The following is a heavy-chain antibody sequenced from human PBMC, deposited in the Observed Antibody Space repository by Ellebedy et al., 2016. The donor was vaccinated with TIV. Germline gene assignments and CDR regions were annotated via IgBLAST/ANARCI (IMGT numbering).Heavy chain of an antibody. Sequence: GESLKISCAASGITFSNFALSWVRQAPGRGLEWVSTISGSGTTYYADSGKGRFTISRDNSKNTVYLQMNSLRADDTAVYYCAKVEYYGSDPSFWGQGTLVTVSS. D-gene: IGHD3-10*01. CDR3: AKVEYYGSDPSF. V-gene: IGHV3-23*01. CDR1: GITFSNFA. CDR2: ISGSGTT. J-gene: IGHJ4*02.